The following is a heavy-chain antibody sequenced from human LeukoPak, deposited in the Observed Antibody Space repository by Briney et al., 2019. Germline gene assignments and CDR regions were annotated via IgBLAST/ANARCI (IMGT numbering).Heavy chain of an antibody. D-gene: IGHD4-23*01. CDR1: GFTFSSYA. CDR2: IRGSGGSK. CDR3: ARDPYGGNPSDYYYYYGMDV. V-gene: IGHV3-23*01. Sequence: GGSLRLSCAASGFTFSSYAMSWVRQAPGKGLEWVSAIRGSGGSKYYADSVKGRFTISRDNAKNSLYLQMNSLRAEDTAVYYCARDPYGGNPSDYYYYYGMDVWGQGTTVTVSS. J-gene: IGHJ6*02.